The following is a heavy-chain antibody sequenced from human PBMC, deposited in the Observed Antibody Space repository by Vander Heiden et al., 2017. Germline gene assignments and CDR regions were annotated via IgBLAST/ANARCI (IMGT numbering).Heavy chain of an antibody. D-gene: IGHD6-13*01. CDR3: AKDKAAAGSGWIDY. Sequence: EVQLVESGGGLGQPGRSLRLSCAASGFTFDDYAMHWVRQAPGKGLEWVSGISWNRGSIGYADSVKGRFTISRDNAKNSLYLQMNSRRPEDTAFYYCAKDKAAAGSGWIDYWGQGTLVTVSS. CDR1: GFTFDDYA. V-gene: IGHV3-9*01. CDR2: ISWNRGSI. J-gene: IGHJ4*02.